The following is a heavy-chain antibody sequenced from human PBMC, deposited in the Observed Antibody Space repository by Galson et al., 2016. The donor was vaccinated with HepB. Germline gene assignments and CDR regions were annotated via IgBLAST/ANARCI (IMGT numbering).Heavy chain of an antibody. CDR2: IYPGDSDT. CDR1: GYSFTRKW. J-gene: IGHJ5*02. Sequence: QSGAEVKKPWESLKISCKGSGYSFTRKWIAWVRQMPGEGLEWMGIIYPGDSDTRYSPSFQGQVTISADKSISTAYLQWSSLKASDTAMYYCARLEGARGGGDTASAWGRGTLVTVSS. V-gene: IGHV5-51*01. CDR3: ARLEGARGGGDTASA. D-gene: IGHD5-18*01.